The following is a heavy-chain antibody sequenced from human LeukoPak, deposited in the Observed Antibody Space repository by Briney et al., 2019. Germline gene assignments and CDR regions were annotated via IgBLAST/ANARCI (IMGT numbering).Heavy chain of an antibody. V-gene: IGHV3-21*01. CDR2: ISSSSSYI. D-gene: IGHD3-3*01. J-gene: IGHJ3*02. CDR1: GFTFSSYG. CDR3: ARGNYYGDAFDI. Sequence: PGGSLRLSCAASGFTFSSYGMNWVRQAPGKGLEWVSSISSSSSYIYYADSVKGRFTISRDNAKNSLYLQMNSLRAEDTAVYYCARGNYYGDAFDIWGQGTMVTVSS.